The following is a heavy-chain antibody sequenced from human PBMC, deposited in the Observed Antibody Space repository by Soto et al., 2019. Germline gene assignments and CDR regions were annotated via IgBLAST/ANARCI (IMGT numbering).Heavy chain of an antibody. CDR3: ERAFHDSSPYYGGLGH. CDR1: GGSISRGDYY. CDR2: IFYSGST. D-gene: IGHD3-22*01. V-gene: IGHV4-30-4*01. Sequence: SETLSLTCTVSGGSISRGDYYWSWIRQPPGKGLEWIGYIFYSGSTYYNPSLKSRVTISIDTSKNHFSLKLSSVTAADTAVYYRERAFHDSSPYYGGLGHWGPGTLVTVSS. J-gene: IGHJ4*02.